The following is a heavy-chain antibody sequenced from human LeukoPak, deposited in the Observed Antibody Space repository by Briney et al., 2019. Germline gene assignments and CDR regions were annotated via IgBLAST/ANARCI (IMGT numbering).Heavy chain of an antibody. D-gene: IGHD3-22*01. CDR2: IYYSGST. Sequence: SETLSFTCTVSGGSISSYYWSWIRQPPGKGLEWIGYIYYSGSTNYNPSLKSRLTISVDTSKNQFSLKLSSVTAADTAVYYCASLIYDSSGYYFDSWGQGTLVTVSS. CDR1: GGSISSYY. V-gene: IGHV4-59*08. J-gene: IGHJ4*02. CDR3: ASLIYDSSGYYFDS.